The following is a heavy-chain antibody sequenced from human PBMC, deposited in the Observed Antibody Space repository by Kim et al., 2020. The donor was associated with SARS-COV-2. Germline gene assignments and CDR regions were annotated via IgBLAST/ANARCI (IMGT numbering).Heavy chain of an antibody. D-gene: IGHD6-19*01. CDR1: GGSISSYY. CDR2: IYYSGST. J-gene: IGHJ4*02. Sequence: SETLSLTCTVSGGSISSYYWSWIRQPPGKGLEWIGYIYYSGSTNYNPSLKSRVTISVDTSKNQFSLKLSSVTAADTAVYYCARGIAVAGTLLYWGQGTLVTVSS. V-gene: IGHV4-59*13. CDR3: ARGIAVAGTLLY.